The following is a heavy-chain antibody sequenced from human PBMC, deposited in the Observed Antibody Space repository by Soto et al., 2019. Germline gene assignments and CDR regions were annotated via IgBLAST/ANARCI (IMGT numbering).Heavy chain of an antibody. V-gene: IGHV3-33*01. CDR1: GFTFSSYG. D-gene: IGHD5-12*01. Sequence: QVQLVESGGGVVQPGRSLRLSCAASGFTFSSYGMHWVRQAPGKGLEWVAVIWYDGSNKYYADSVKGRFTISRDNSKNPLYLQMHSLRAEDTAVYYCGREGKDMVATIRSYYFDYWGQGTRVTVSS. J-gene: IGHJ4*02. CDR3: GREGKDMVATIRSYYFDY. CDR2: IWYDGSNK.